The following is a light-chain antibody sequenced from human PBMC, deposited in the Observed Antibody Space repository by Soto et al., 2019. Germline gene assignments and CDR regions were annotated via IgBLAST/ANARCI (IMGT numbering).Light chain of an antibody. CDR3: SSYTSSSLLYV. CDR1: SSDVGGYNY. Sequence: QSVLTQPASVSGSPGQSITISCTGTSSDVGGYNYVSWYQHHPGKAPKLMIYEVSNRPSGVSNRFSGSKSGNTASLTISGLQAEDEADYYCSSYTSSSLLYVFGTGTKLTVL. J-gene: IGLJ1*01. V-gene: IGLV2-14*01. CDR2: EVS.